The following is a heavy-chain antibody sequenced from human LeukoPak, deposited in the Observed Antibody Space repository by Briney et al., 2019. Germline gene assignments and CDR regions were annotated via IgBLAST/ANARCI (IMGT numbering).Heavy chain of an antibody. CDR3: VRGQVAAYYYYYMDV. V-gene: IGHV1-69*05. CDR1: GGTFSTYA. CDR2: IIPIFATT. Sequence: SVKVSCKASGGTFSTYAITWVRQAPGQGLEWMGGIIPIFATTNYAQKFQGRVTITTDESTSTAFMELSSLRSEDTAVYYCVRGQVAAYYYYYMDVWGKGTTVTVSS. J-gene: IGHJ6*03.